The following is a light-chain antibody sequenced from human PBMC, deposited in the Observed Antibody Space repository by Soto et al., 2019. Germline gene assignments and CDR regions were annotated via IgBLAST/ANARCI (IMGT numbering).Light chain of an antibody. V-gene: IGLV2-14*01. CDR2: EVN. CDR3: NSYTSSTTYV. Sequence: QSALTQPASVSGSPGQSITISCTGTSSDVGGYNSVSWYQQHPGKAPKLMIYEVNNRPSGVSNRFSGSKSGNTASLTISGLQAEDEADYSCNSYTSSTTYVFGTGTKVTVL. CDR1: SSDVGGYNS. J-gene: IGLJ1*01.